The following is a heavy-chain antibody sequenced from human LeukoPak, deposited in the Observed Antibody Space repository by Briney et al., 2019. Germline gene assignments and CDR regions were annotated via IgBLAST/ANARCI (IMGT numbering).Heavy chain of an antibody. CDR1: GASISGYY. D-gene: IGHD3-3*01. CDR3: ARDHTN. CDR2: IYYSGST. J-gene: IGHJ4*02. Sequence: SETLSLTCTVSGASISGYYWSWIRQPPGKGLEWIGSIYYSGSTYYNPSLKSRVTISVDTSKNQFSLKLSSVTAADAAVYYCARDHTNWGQGTLVTVSS. V-gene: IGHV4-59*05.